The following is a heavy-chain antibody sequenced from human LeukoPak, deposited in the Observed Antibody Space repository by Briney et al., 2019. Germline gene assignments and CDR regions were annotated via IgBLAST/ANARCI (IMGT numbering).Heavy chain of an antibody. D-gene: IGHD3-22*01. CDR1: GGSIRSSY. CDR2: IYYSGST. V-gene: IGHV4-59*01. Sequence: SETLSHTCTVSGGSIRSSYWSWIRQPPGKGLEWIGYIYYSGSTHYNPSLKSRLTISVDTSKNQFSLKLSSVTAADTAVYYCAREDTSGYSDYWGQGTLVTVSS. CDR3: AREDTSGYSDY. J-gene: IGHJ4*02.